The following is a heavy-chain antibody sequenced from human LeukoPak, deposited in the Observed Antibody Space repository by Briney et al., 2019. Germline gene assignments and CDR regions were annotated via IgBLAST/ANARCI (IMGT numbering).Heavy chain of an antibody. CDR3: AKALGDYNNWFDP. Sequence: GGSLRLSCAASGFTFSSYGMHWVRQAPGKGLEWVAFIRYDGSNKYYADSVKGRFTISRDNSKNTLYLQMNSLRAEDTAVYYCAKALGDYNNWFDPWGQGTLVTVSS. CDR1: GFTFSSYG. CDR2: IRYDGSNK. J-gene: IGHJ5*02. D-gene: IGHD4/OR15-4a*01. V-gene: IGHV3-30*02.